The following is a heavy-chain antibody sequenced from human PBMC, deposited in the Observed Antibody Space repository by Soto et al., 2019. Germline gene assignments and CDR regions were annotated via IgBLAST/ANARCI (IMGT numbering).Heavy chain of an antibody. Sequence: TLSLTCTVYGGFLSDSYWTWIRQPPGKGLGWVGEVYPTGTTKYNPSLKSRVTISVDTSKNQFSLKLSSVTAAETAVYYCARWDYRGTWFDHWGQGTLVTVSS. J-gene: IGHJ5*02. CDR1: GGFLSDSY. V-gene: IGHV4-34*09. CDR3: ARWDYRGTWFDH. CDR2: VYPTGTT. D-gene: IGHD4-4*01.